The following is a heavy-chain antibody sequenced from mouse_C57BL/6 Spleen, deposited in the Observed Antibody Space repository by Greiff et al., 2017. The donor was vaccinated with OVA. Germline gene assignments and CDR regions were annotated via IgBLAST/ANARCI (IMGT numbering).Heavy chain of an antibody. Sequence: QVQLQQPGAELVKPGASVKMSCKASGYTFTSYWITWVKQRPGQGLEWIGDIYPGSGSTNYNEKFKGKATLTADKSSSTAYMELRSLTSEDSAVYFCARTTDYYAMDYWGQGTSVTVSS. J-gene: IGHJ4*01. CDR1: GYTFTSYW. CDR3: ARTTDYYAMDY. D-gene: IGHD1-1*01. V-gene: IGHV1-55*01. CDR2: IYPGSGST.